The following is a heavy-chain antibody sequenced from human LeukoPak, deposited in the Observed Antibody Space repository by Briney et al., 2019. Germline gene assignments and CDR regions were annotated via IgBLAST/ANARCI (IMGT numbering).Heavy chain of an antibody. Sequence: PGGSLRLSCAASEITFNNYAMAWVRQAPGKGLEWVSAITGSGDYTNYADSVKGRFTISRDNSKNTLYLQMNSLRAEDTAVYYCAKGGGRIAVAGTIDYWGQGTLVTVSS. V-gene: IGHV3-23*01. CDR2: ITGSGDYT. CDR1: EITFNNYA. D-gene: IGHD6-19*01. CDR3: AKGGGRIAVAGTIDY. J-gene: IGHJ4*02.